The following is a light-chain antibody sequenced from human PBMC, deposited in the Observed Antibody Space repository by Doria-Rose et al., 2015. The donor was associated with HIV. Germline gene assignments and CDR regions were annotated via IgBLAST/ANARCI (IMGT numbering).Light chain of an antibody. V-gene: IGLV3-1*01. CDR2: QNI. Sequence: RGPTASITCSGNKLGDKYACWYQQKPGHSPVLVIYQNIKRPSGIAERFSGSNSGNTATLTISGTQAMDEADYYCQAWDSNATSYVCGTGTKVTV. J-gene: IGLJ1*01. CDR1: KLGDKY. CDR3: QAWDSNATSYV.